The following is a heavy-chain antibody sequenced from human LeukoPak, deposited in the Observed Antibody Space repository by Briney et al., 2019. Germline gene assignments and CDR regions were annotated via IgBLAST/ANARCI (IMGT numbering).Heavy chain of an antibody. CDR3: ARSSEGVIEDNWFDP. J-gene: IGHJ5*02. V-gene: IGHV4-61*01. Sequence: PSETLSLTCTVSGGSVSNGRYYWSWIRQPPGKGLEWIGYIYYSGSTNYNPSLTSRVTISVDRTKNQFSLKLSSVTAADTAVYYCARSSEGVIEDNWFDPWGQGTLVTVSS. CDR1: GGSVSNGRYY. D-gene: IGHD3-10*01. CDR2: IYYSGST.